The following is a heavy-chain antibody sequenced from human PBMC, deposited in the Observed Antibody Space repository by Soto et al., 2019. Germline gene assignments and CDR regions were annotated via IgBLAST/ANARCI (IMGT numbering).Heavy chain of an antibody. CDR3: AKAQQLVYMGYYHGMDV. J-gene: IGHJ6*02. Sequence: PGGSLRLSCAASGFTFSSYAMSWVRQAPGEGLEWVSAISGSGGSTYYADSVKGRFTISRDNSKNTLYLQMNSLRAEDTAVYYCAKAQQLVYMGYYHGMDVWGQGTTVTVSS. CDR2: ISGSGGST. V-gene: IGHV3-23*01. D-gene: IGHD6-13*01. CDR1: GFTFSSYA.